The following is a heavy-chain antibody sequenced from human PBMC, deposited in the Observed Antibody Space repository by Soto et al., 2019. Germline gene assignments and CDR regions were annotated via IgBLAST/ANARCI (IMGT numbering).Heavy chain of an antibody. D-gene: IGHD3-22*01. CDR1: GFTFSSYS. CDR3: AREGYLYDSSGYYYPQGAFDI. V-gene: IGHV3-21*01. Sequence: GGSLRLSCAASGFTFSSYSMNWVRQAPGKGLEWVSSISSSSSYIYYADSVKGRFTISRDNAKNSLYLQMNSLRAEDTAVYYCAREGYLYDSSGYYYPQGAFDIWGQGTMVTVSS. J-gene: IGHJ3*02. CDR2: ISSSSSYI.